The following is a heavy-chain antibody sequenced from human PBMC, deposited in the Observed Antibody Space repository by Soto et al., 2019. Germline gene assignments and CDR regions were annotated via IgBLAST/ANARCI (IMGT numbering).Heavy chain of an antibody. CDR1: GGSISSSSYY. V-gene: IGHV4-39*01. Sequence: QLQLQESGPGLVKPSETLSLTCTVSGGSISSSSYYWGWIRQPPGKGLEWIGSIYYSGSTYYNPSLKSRVTISVDTSKNQFSLKLSSVTAADTAVYYCASTPPMQWWGWFDPWGQGTLVTVSS. J-gene: IGHJ5*02. D-gene: IGHD2-15*01. CDR2: IYYSGST. CDR3: ASTPPMQWWGWFDP.